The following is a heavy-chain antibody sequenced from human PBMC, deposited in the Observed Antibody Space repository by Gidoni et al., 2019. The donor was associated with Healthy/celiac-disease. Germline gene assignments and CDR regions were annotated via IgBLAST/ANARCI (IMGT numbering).Heavy chain of an antibody. CDR1: GFTFSSYS. CDR2: ISSSSSTI. D-gene: IGHD1-26*01. CDR3: ARDDDWGAKWELPFKTDFDY. V-gene: IGHV3-48*02. Sequence: EVQLVESGGGLVQPGGSLRLSCAASGFTFSSYSMNWVRQAPGKGLEWVSYISSSSSTIYYADSVKGRFTISRDNAKNSLYLQMNSLRDEDTAVYYCARDDDWGAKWELPFKTDFDYWGQGTLVTVSS. J-gene: IGHJ4*02.